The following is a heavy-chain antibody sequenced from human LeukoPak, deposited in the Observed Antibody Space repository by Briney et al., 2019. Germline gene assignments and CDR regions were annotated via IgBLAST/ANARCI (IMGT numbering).Heavy chain of an antibody. V-gene: IGHV3-48*01. CDR3: AKDLDGSGMYGGTDS. CDR2: ISSSSSTI. J-gene: IGHJ4*02. CDR1: GFTFSSYG. Sequence: SGGSLRLSCAASGFTFSSYGMTWVRQAPGKGLEWVSYISSSSSTIYYADSVKGRFTISRDNAKNSLYLQLNSLRAEDTAVYYCAKDLDGSGMYGGTDSWGQGTPVTVSS. D-gene: IGHD6-19*01.